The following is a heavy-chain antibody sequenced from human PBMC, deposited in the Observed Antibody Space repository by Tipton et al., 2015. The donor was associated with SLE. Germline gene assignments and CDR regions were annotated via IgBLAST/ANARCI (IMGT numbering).Heavy chain of an antibody. V-gene: IGHV4-34*01. Sequence: TLSLTCAVYGGSFSGYYWSWIRQPPGKGLEWIGEINHRGSTNYNPSLKSRVTISVDTSKNQFSLKLSSVTATDTAVYYCARPGPVELDAFDIWGQGTMVTVSS. J-gene: IGHJ3*02. CDR3: ARPGPVELDAFDI. D-gene: IGHD5-24*01. CDR2: INHRGST. CDR1: GGSFSGYY.